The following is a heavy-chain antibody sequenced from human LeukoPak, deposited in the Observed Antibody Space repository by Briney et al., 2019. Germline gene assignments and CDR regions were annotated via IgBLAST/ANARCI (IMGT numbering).Heavy chain of an antibody. CDR3: ARGFASGNYGAD. Sequence: GGSLRLSCAASGFTYSLFWMSWVRQAPGKGLEWVANIKQDGSEKYYVDSVKGRFNISRDNPERSLYLQMNSLRAEDTAVYYCARGFASGNYGADWGQGTLVTVSS. D-gene: IGHD4-11*01. J-gene: IGHJ4*02. V-gene: IGHV3-7*01. CDR2: IKQDGSEK. CDR1: GFTYSLFW.